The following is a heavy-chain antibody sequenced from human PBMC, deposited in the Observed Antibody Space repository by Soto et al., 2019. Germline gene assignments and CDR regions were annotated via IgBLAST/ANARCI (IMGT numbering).Heavy chain of an antibody. Sequence: EVQLVESGGGLVQPGRSLRLSCKVSGFTFGDYAMSWVRQAPGKGLEWVAFIRTTVYGGATEYAASVQGRFRMSRDDSKSIAYLQMNSLETEDTGVYFCDRVAGDGYNYGAFDIWGQGTMVTVSS. V-gene: IGHV3-49*04. CDR3: DRVAGDGYNYGAFDI. CDR1: GFTFGDYA. CDR2: IRTTVYGGAT. D-gene: IGHD5-12*01. J-gene: IGHJ3*02.